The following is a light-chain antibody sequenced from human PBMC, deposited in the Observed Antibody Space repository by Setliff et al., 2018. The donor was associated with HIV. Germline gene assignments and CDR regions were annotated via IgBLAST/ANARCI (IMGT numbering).Light chain of an antibody. CDR2: EDS. J-gene: IGLJ2*01. CDR3: CSYADSTAPVV. Sequence: QSALTQPASVSGSPGQSITISCTRTSSDVGTYNLVSWYQQHPGKAPKLMIYEDSKRPSGVSNRFSGSKSGNTASLKISGLQAEDEADYYCCSYADSTAPVVFGGGTKVTVL. CDR1: SSDVGTYNL. V-gene: IGLV2-23*01.